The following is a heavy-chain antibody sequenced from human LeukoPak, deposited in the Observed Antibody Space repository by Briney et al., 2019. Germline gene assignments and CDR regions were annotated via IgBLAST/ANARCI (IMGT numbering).Heavy chain of an antibody. D-gene: IGHD6-6*01. CDR3: ASSSSGIAARPIDY. CDR2: IYTSGST. Sequence: SETLSLTCTVSGDSISNYYWSWIRQPAGKGLEWIGRIYTSGSTNYNPSLKSRVTMSVDTSKNQFSLKLSSVTAADTAVYYCASSSSGIAARPIDYWGQGTLVTVSS. J-gene: IGHJ4*02. CDR1: GDSISNYY. V-gene: IGHV4-4*07.